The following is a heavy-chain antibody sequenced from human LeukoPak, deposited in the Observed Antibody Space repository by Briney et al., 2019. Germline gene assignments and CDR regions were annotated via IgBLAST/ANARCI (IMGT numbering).Heavy chain of an antibody. J-gene: IGHJ6*03. CDR1: GFTFSSYAM. CDR2: IYHSGST. CDR3: ARAYYYYMDV. Sequence: GSLRLSCVASGFTFSSYAMSWVRQPPGKGLEWIGEIYHSGSTNYNPSLESRATISVDKSKNQFSLKLNSVTAADTAVYYCARAYYYYMDVWGKGTTVSVSS. V-gene: IGHV4-4*02.